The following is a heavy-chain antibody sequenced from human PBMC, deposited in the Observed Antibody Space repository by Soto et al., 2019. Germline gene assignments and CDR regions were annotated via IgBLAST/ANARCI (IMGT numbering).Heavy chain of an antibody. V-gene: IGHV3-21*01. CDR3: ARDPYPYYDSSGYYFGWFDP. CDR2: ISSSSSYI. D-gene: IGHD3-22*01. CDR1: GFTFSSYS. J-gene: IGHJ5*02. Sequence: VGSLRLSCAASGFTFSSYSMNWVRQAPGKGLEWVSSISSSSSYIYYADSVKGRFTISRDNAKNSLYLQMNSLRAEDTAVYYCARDPYPYYDSSGYYFGWFDPWGQGTLVTVSS.